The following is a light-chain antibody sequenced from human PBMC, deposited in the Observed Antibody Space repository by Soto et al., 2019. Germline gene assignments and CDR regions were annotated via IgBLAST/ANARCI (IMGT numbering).Light chain of an antibody. J-gene: IGLJ1*01. CDR3: CSYAGSYSYV. CDR1: SSDVGGYNY. Sequence: QSALTQPRSVSGSPGQSVTISCTGTSSDVGGYNYVSWYQQHPGKAPKLMIYDVNKRPSGVPDRFSGSKSGNTASLTISGLQAEDEADYYCCSYAGSYSYVFGTGTKVNVL. V-gene: IGLV2-11*01. CDR2: DVN.